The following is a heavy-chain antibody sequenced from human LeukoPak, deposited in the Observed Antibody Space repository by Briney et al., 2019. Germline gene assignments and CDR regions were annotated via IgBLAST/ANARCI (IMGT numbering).Heavy chain of an antibody. CDR1: GLHFSGTA. Sequence: GGSLRLSCAASGLHFSGTAMSWVRQAPGKGLEWVSAISHDGMNAYYADSVKGRFTISRDNSKKTVSLEMSSLSAADTGVYYCAKDGAQYSSGPECDPRGQGALVTVSP. D-gene: IGHD6-19*01. V-gene: IGHV3-23*01. J-gene: IGHJ5*02. CDR3: AKDGAQYSSGPECDP. CDR2: ISHDGMNA.